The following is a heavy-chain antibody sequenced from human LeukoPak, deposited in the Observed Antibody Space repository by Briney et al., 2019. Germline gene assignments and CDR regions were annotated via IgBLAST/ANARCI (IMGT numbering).Heavy chain of an antibody. CDR1: GYSISSGYY. Sequence: SETLSLPCTVSGYSISSGYYWGWIRQPPGKGLERIGSIYYSGSTYYNPSLKSRVTISVDTSKNQFSLKLSSVTAADTAVYYCARDKGAYYDFWSGYLPYDAFDIWGQGTMVTVSS. V-gene: IGHV4-38-2*02. J-gene: IGHJ3*02. D-gene: IGHD3-3*01. CDR2: IYYSGST. CDR3: ARDKGAYYDFWSGYLPYDAFDI.